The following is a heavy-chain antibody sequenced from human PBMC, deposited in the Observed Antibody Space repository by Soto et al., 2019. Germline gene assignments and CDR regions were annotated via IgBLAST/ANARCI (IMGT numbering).Heavy chain of an antibody. D-gene: IGHD3-3*01. J-gene: IGHJ6*03. CDR1: GYTFTGYY. CDR2: INPNSGGT. CDR3: ARDLGYDFWSGSPGYYMAV. V-gene: IGHV1-2*04. Sequence: ASVKVSCKASGYTFTGYYMHWVRQAPGQGLEWMGWINPNSGGTNYAQKFQGWVTMTRDTSISTAYMELSRLRSDDTAVYYCARDLGYDFWSGSPGYYMAVWGKGTTVTVSS.